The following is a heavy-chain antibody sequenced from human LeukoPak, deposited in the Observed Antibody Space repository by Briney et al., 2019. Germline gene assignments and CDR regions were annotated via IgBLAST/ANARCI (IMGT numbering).Heavy chain of an antibody. CDR3: ASGRYIYGPDAFDI. D-gene: IGHD5-18*01. J-gene: IGHJ3*02. CDR1: GGSINSGDSY. V-gene: IGHV4-30-4*01. CDR2: IYNSGST. Sequence: SQTLSLTCTVSGGSINSGDSYWSWIRQPPGKGLEWIGYIYNSGSTYYNPSLKSRVSISLDTSKNQFSLKLTSVTAADTAVYYCASGRYIYGPDAFDIWGQGTMVTVSS.